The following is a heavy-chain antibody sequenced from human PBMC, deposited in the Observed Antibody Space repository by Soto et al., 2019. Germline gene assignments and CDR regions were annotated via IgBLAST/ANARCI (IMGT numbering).Heavy chain of an antibody. CDR1: GFTFSSYA. V-gene: IGHV3-23*01. D-gene: IGHD2-2*01. J-gene: IGHJ4*02. CDR3: AKGGQGYQLPQVFDY. Sequence: EVQLLESGGGLVQPGGSLRLSCAASGFTFSSYAMSWVRQAPGKGLEWVSAISGSGGSTYYADSVKGRLTISRDNSKNTLYLKMNSLRAEDTAVYYCAKGGQGYQLPQVFDYWGQGTLVTVSS. CDR2: ISGSGGST.